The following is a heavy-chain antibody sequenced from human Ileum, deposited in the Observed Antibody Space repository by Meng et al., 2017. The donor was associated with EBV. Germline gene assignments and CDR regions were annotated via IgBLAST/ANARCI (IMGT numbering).Heavy chain of an antibody. CDR2: IYNSGST. Sequence: VRLQEPGPGLVKPSQTLSLTCTVSGGSISSSNYYWSWIRQPPGKGLEWSGHIYNSGSTYYNPSLKSRITISVDTSKNQFSLKLSSVTAADTAVYYCARGQKGYFDLWGRGTLVTVSS. V-gene: IGHV4-30-4*01. CDR3: ARGQKGYFDL. J-gene: IGHJ2*01. CDR1: GGSISSSNYY.